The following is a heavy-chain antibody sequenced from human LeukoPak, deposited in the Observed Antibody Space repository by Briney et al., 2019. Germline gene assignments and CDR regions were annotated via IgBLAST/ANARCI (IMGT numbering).Heavy chain of an antibody. Sequence: GASVKVSCKASGYTFTSYGISWVRQAPGQGLEWMGWISAYNGNTNYAQKLQGRVTMTTDTSTSTAYMELRSLRSDDTAVYYCARVLRYFDWLLPPGYYYFYMDVWGKGTTVTISS. CDR2: ISAYNGNT. CDR3: ARVLRYFDWLLPPGYYYFYMDV. J-gene: IGHJ6*03. D-gene: IGHD3-9*01. V-gene: IGHV1-18*01. CDR1: GYTFTSYG.